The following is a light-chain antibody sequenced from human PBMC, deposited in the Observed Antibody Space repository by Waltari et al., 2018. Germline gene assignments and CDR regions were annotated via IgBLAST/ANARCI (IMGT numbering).Light chain of an antibody. CDR3: QQYYRIPWT. V-gene: IGKV4-1*01. CDR2: WAA. J-gene: IGKJ1*01. CDR1: QNLLYTSNNKNS. Sequence: DIVMTQSPDSLAVSLGERATLTCKSSQNLLYTSNNKNSLAWDQQKPGQPPKLLIYWAATRQSGVPDRFGGSGSGADFTLTISSLQAEDVALDYGQQYYRIPWTFGQGTKVEIK.